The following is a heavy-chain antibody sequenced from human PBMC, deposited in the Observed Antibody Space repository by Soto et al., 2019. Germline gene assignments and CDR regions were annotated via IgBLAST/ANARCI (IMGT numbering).Heavy chain of an antibody. D-gene: IGHD3-16*02. CDR1: GYTFTSYD. CDR2: ISAYNGNT. CDR3: ARKNDYIWGSYRPNAAFDI. V-gene: IGHV1-18*01. J-gene: IGHJ3*02. Sequence: ASVKVSCKASGYTFTSYDINWVRQAPGQWLEWMGWISAYNGNTNYAQKLQGRVTMTTDTSTSTAYMELRSLRSDDTAVYYCARKNDYIWGSYRPNAAFDIWGQGTMVTVSS.